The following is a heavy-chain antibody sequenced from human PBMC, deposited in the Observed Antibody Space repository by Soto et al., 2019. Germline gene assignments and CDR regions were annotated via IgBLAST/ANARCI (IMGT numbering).Heavy chain of an antibody. CDR1: GGSFSGYY. CDR2: INHSGST. CDR3: ARVRGRVGLAGTAGYFDY. D-gene: IGHD6-13*01. J-gene: IGHJ4*02. V-gene: IGHV4-34*01. Sequence: QVQLQQWGAGLLKPSETLSLTCAVYGGSFSGYYWSWIRQPPGKGLEWIGEINHSGSTNYNPSLSSRVTISVDTSQNQFPLKLSSVTAADTAVYYCARVRGRVGLAGTAGYFDYWGQGTLVTASS.